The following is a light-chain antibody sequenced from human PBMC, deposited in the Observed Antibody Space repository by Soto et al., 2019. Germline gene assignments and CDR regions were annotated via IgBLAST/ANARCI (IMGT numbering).Light chain of an antibody. Sequence: GDRVTITCRASQSISTWLAWYQQKPGKAPKLLIYDASSLESGVPSRFSGSGSGTEFTLTISSLQPDDFATYYCQQYNSDGTFGQGTKVEIK. CDR1: QSISTW. CDR3: QQYNSDGT. CDR2: DAS. J-gene: IGKJ1*01. V-gene: IGKV1-5*01.